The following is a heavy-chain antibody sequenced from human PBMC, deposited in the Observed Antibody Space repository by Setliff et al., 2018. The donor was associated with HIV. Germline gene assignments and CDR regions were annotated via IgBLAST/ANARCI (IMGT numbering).Heavy chain of an antibody. CDR1: GGTFGNFA. D-gene: IGHD5-12*01. CDR2: IIPMLGLA. J-gene: IGHJ3*01. V-gene: IGHV1-69*04. CDR3: ARGEMATMESDDAFDL. Sequence: GASVKVSCKASGGTFGNFAISWVRQAPGQRLEWLGKIIPMLGLADYAPKFQGRVTISADESTNTVYMALSRLTSDDLAVYYCARGEMATMESDDAFDLWGQGTMVTVS.